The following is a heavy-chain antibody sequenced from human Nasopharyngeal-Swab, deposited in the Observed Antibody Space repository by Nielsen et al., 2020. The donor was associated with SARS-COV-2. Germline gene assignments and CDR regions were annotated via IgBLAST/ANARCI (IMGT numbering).Heavy chain of an antibody. CDR3: ARTYDSSGYWVWYYYYGMDV. J-gene: IGHJ6*02. Sequence: GESLKISCAASGFTFSSYAMHWVRQAPGKGLEWVAVISYDGSNKYYADSVKGRFTISRDNSKNTLYLQMNGLRAEDTAVYYCARTYDSSGYWVWYYYYGMDVWGQGTTVTVSS. V-gene: IGHV3-30-3*01. CDR2: ISYDGSNK. D-gene: IGHD3-22*01. CDR1: GFTFSSYA.